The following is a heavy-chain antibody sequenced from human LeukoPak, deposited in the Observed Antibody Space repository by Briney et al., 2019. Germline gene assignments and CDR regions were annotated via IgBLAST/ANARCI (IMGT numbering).Heavy chain of an antibody. D-gene: IGHD3-22*01. Sequence: PSETLSLTCTVSGGSFSTYYWTWIRQPPGEGLEWVGYIYSSGSTNYNPSLKSRVTISVDTSKNQFSLKLSSVTAADTAVYYCARGGSGHSTDYWGQGTLVTVSS. CDR1: GGSFSTYY. J-gene: IGHJ4*02. CDR3: ARGGSGHSTDY. CDR2: IYSSGST. V-gene: IGHV4-59*01.